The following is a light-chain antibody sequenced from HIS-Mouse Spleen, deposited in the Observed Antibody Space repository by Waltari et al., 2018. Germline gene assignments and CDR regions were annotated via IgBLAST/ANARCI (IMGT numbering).Light chain of an antibody. Sequence: DIQLTQSPSFLSASVGDRVTMAGGASQGISSYLAWYQQKPGKAPKLLIYAASTLQSGVPSRFSGSGSGTEFTLTISSLQPEDFATYYCQQLNSYPPTFGQGTKVEIK. CDR2: AAS. J-gene: IGKJ1*01. V-gene: IGKV1-9*01. CDR1: QGISSY. CDR3: QQLNSYPPT.